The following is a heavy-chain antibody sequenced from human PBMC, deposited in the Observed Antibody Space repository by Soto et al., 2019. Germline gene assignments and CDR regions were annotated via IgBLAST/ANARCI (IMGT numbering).Heavy chain of an antibody. J-gene: IGHJ4*02. CDR3: ARAPELAEQFSIDY. Sequence: GGSLRLSCAASGFTFSSYGMHWVRQAPGNGLEWVAVIWYDGSNKYYADSVKGRFTISRDNSKNTLYLQMNSLRAEDTAVYYCARAPELAEQFSIDYWGQGTLVTVCS. CDR1: GFTFSSYG. D-gene: IGHD1-7*01. V-gene: IGHV3-33*01. CDR2: IWYDGSNK.